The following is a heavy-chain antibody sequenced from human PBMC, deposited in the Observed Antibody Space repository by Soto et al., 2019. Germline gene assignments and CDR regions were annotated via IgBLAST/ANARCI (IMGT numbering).Heavy chain of an antibody. D-gene: IGHD3-22*01. J-gene: IGHJ5*02. CDR1: GFTFSSYS. CDR3: AQIIRVIVAAQGHNWFDP. Sequence: VCLRLSGAASGFTFSSYSRSWVGQAPGKGLEWVSAISGSGGSTYYADSVKGRFTISRDNSKNTLYLQMNSLRAEDTAVYYRAQIIRVIVAAQGHNWFDPSGQGTLVTVSS. CDR2: ISGSGGST. V-gene: IGHV3-23*01.